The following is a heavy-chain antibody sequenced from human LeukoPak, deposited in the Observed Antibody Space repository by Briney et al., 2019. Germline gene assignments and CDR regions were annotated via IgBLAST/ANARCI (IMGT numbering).Heavy chain of an antibody. J-gene: IGHJ4*02. Sequence: GGSLRLCCAASGFSFSSYDMTWVRQAPGKGLAWVSTIGNSGATTFYADSVKGRFTISRDNSKNTLCLQMNSLRVEDTAVYYCAKDSIPQLVATDSWGQGTLVTVSS. CDR3: AKDSIPQLVATDS. D-gene: IGHD6-13*01. CDR1: GFSFSSYD. CDR2: IGNSGATT. V-gene: IGHV3-23*01.